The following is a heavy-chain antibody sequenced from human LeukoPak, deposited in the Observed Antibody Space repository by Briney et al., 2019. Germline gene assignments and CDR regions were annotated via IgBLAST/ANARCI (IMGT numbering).Heavy chain of an antibody. Sequence: GGSLRLSCAASGFTFSNAWMTWVRQAPGKGLEWVGFIRSKAYGGTTEYAASVKGRFTISRDDSKSIAYLQMNSLKTEDTAVYYCTRTISNYGGNSGFDYWGQGTLVTVSS. CDR1: GFTFSNAW. CDR3: TRTISNYGGNSGFDY. V-gene: IGHV3-49*04. J-gene: IGHJ4*02. CDR2: IRSKAYGGTT. D-gene: IGHD4-23*01.